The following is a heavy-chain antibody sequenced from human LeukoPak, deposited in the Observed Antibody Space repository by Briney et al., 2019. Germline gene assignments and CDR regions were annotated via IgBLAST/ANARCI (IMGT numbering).Heavy chain of an antibody. D-gene: IGHD5/OR15-5a*01. CDR1: GYTFTGYY. CDR3: ARASSSVGFHAFDI. CDR2: INPNSGGT. J-gene: IGHJ3*02. Sequence: ASVNVSCKASGYTFTGYYMHWVRQAPGQGLEWMGGINPNSGGTNYAQKFQGRVTMTRDTSISTAYMELSRLRSDDTAVYYCARASSSVGFHAFDIWGQGTMVTVSS. V-gene: IGHV1-2*02.